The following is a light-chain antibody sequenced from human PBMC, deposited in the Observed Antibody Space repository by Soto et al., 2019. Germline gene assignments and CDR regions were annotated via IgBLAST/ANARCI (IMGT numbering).Light chain of an antibody. Sequence: EVVVTQSAGAVSLSPGERVTLSCRASQSVSSAYLAWYQQKRGQAPRLLIYGASNRATGIPDRFSGSGSGTDFTLTISSLEPEDFAVYYCQQRSNWSWTFGQGTKV. J-gene: IGKJ1*01. CDR1: QSVSSAY. V-gene: IGKV3D-20*02. CDR3: QQRSNWSWT. CDR2: GAS.